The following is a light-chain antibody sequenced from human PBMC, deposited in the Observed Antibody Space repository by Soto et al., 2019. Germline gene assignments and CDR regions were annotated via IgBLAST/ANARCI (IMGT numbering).Light chain of an antibody. CDR3: QQSYSVPWT. V-gene: IGKV1-39*01. CDR1: QSISSY. Sequence: DIQMTQSPSTVSAYVGDSVTITCRASQSISSYLNWYQQKPGKAPKLLIYAASSLQSGVPSRFSGSGSGTDFTLTISSLQPEDFATYYCQQSYSVPWTFGQGTKVDIK. J-gene: IGKJ1*01. CDR2: AAS.